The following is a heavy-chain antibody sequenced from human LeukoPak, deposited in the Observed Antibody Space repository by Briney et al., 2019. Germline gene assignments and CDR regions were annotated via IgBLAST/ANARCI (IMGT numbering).Heavy chain of an antibody. V-gene: IGHV3-23*01. CDR1: GFTFSSYA. CDR2: ISGSGGST. Sequence: GGSLRLSCAASGFTFSSYAMSGVRQAPGKGLEWVSGISGSGGSTYYVASVKGRFTISRDNSKNTLYLQMNSLRAEDTAEYYCAKVPLTWLVRDYYYMDVWGKGTTVTVSS. CDR3: AKVPLTWLVRDYYYMDV. J-gene: IGHJ6*03. D-gene: IGHD2-21*01.